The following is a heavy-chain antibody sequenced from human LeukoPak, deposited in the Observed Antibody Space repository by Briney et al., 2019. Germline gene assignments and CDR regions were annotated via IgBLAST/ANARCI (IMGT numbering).Heavy chain of an antibody. D-gene: IGHD3-22*01. CDR2: INPKNAGT. V-gene: IGHV1-2*02. J-gene: IGHJ6*03. Sequence: ASVKVSCKASGYTFTGHYMHWVRQVPGQGLEWIGWINPKNAGTNYAQKFQGRVTMTRDTSISTAYMELSRLRSDDTAVYYCARGDYYDSSGFYYYYYYYMDVWGKGTTVTISS. CDR1: GYTFTGHY. CDR3: ARGDYYDSSGFYYYYYYYMDV.